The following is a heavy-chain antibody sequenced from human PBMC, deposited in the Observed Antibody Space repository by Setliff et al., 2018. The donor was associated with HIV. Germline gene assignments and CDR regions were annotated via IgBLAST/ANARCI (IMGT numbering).Heavy chain of an antibody. V-gene: IGHV3-23*01. D-gene: IGHD5-18*01. CDR1: GFTFSSYA. Sequence: PGGSLRLSCAAPGFTFSSYAMSWVRQAPGKGLEWVSAISGSGGSTYYADSVKGRFTISRDNSKNTLYLQMNSLRAEDTAVYFCARDGGYSYGGGVLDHWGQGTLVTVSS. CDR3: ARDGGYSYGGGVLDH. J-gene: IGHJ4*02. CDR2: ISGSGGST.